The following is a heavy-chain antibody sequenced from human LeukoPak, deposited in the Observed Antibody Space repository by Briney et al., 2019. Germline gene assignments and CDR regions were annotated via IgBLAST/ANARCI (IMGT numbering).Heavy chain of an antibody. J-gene: IGHJ4*02. Sequence: ASVKVSCKASGYTFTSYYMHWVRQAPGQGLEWMGIINPSGGSTSYARKFQGRVTMTRDMSTSTVYMELSSLRSEDTAVYYCARGAQLLDFDYWGQGTLVTVSS. CDR1: GYTFTSYY. CDR3: ARGAQLLDFDY. D-gene: IGHD2-2*01. CDR2: INPSGGST. V-gene: IGHV1-46*01.